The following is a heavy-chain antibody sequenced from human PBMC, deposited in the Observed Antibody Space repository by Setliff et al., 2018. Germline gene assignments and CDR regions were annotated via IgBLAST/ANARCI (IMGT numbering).Heavy chain of an antibody. CDR3: ARNWVTAQHYYYGMDV. Sequence: TGGSLRLSCAASGFTFSGYSMNWVRQAPGKGLEWVALIWNDGSSKFYGDSVKGRFTISRDNSKNTLYLQMDSLRAEDTAVYYCARNWVTAQHYYYGMDVWGQGTTVTVSS. J-gene: IGHJ6*02. D-gene: IGHD2-21*02. V-gene: IGHV3-33*08. CDR2: IWNDGSSK. CDR1: GFTFSGYS.